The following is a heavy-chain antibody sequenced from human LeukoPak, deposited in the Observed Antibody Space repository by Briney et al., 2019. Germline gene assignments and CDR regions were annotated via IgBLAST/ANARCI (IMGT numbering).Heavy chain of an antibody. D-gene: IGHD3-16*01. Sequence: SETLSLTCAVYGGSFSGYYWSWIRQPPGKGLEWIGEINHSGSTSYNPSLKSRVTISVDTSKNQFSLKLGSVTAADTAVYYCARGPFGGVTNQYYFDYWGQGTLVTVSS. CDR2: INHSGST. J-gene: IGHJ4*02. CDR3: ARGPFGGVTNQYYFDY. CDR1: GGSFSGYY. V-gene: IGHV4-34*01.